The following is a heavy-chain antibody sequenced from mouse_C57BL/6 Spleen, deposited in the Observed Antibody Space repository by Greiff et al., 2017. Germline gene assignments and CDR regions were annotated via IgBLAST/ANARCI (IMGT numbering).Heavy chain of an antibody. CDR3: ARWDGKDYAMDY. Sequence: QVQLQQSGPELVKPGASVKISCKASGYAFSSSWMNWVKQRPGKGLEWIGRIYPADGDTNYNGKFKGKATLTADKSSSTAYMQLSSLTSEDSAVYFCARWDGKDYAMDYWGQGTSVTVSS. D-gene: IGHD2-3*01. J-gene: IGHJ4*01. CDR1: GYAFSSSW. CDR2: IYPADGDT. V-gene: IGHV1-82*01.